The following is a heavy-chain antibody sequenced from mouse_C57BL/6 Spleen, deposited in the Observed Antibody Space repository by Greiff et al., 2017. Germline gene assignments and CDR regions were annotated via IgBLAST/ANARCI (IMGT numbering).Heavy chain of an antibody. Sequence: VQLQQSGAELVKPGASVKLSCTASGFNIKDYYMHWVKQRTEQGLEWIGRIDPEDGDTKYAPKFQGKATITADTSSNTAYLQLSSLTSEDTAVYYCALDSSGYPYYFDYWGQGTTLTVSS. CDR1: GFNIKDYY. CDR2: IDPEDGDT. D-gene: IGHD3-2*02. J-gene: IGHJ2*01. CDR3: ALDSSGYPYYFDY. V-gene: IGHV14-2*01.